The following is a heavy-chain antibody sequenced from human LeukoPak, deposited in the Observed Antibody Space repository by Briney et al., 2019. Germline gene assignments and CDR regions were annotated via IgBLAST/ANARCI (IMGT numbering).Heavy chain of an antibody. CDR1: GFTFSSYS. CDR2: ISSSSSTI. D-gene: IGHD3-10*01. CDR3: ARDRWGDYYGSGSSDC. J-gene: IGHJ4*02. Sequence: GGSLRLSCAASGFTFSSYSMNWVRQAPGKGLERVSYISSSSSTIYYADSVKGRFTISRDNAKNSLYLQMNSLRAEDTAVYYCARDRWGDYYGSGSSDCWGQGTLVTVSS. V-gene: IGHV3-48*04.